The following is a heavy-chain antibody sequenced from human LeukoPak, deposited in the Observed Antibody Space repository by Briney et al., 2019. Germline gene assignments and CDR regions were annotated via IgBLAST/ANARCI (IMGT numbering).Heavy chain of an antibody. D-gene: IGHD5-18*01. CDR2: MNPNSGGT. Sequence: ASVKVSCKASGYTFTSYDINWVRQATGQGLEWMGWMNPNSGGTNYAQKFQGRVTMTRDTSISTAYMELSRLRSDDTAVYYCAREARGYSYGINWFDPWGQGTLVTVSP. CDR3: AREARGYSYGINWFDP. V-gene: IGHV1-2*02. CDR1: GYTFTSYD. J-gene: IGHJ5*02.